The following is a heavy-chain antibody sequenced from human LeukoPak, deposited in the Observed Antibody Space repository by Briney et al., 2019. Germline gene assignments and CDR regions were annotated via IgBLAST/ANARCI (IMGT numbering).Heavy chain of an antibody. Sequence: SPTLSLTCAVFGGSSSGYYWSWVRHPPGKRLEWSWEINHSGSTNYNPSLKSRVTIPVATSKNHYTLKQSSVTAADTAVYYCARVRGPLGGYYYYYYMDVWGKGTTVTVSS. CDR2: INHSGST. CDR1: GGSSSGYY. D-gene: IGHD3-10*01. J-gene: IGHJ6*03. CDR3: ARVRGPLGGYYYYYYMDV. V-gene: IGHV4-34*01.